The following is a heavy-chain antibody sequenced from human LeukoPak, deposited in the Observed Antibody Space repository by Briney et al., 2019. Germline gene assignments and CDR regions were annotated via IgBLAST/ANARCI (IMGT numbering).Heavy chain of an antibody. Sequence: GGSLRLSCAASGFTFSSYEMTWVRQAPGKGLEWVSYISSSGSTIYYADSVKGRFTISRDNAKNSLYLQMNSLRAEDTAVYYCARQSGAILTGYYMPRGFDYWGQGTLVTVSS. CDR3: ARQSGAILTGYYMPRGFDY. D-gene: IGHD3-9*01. CDR2: ISSSGSTI. V-gene: IGHV3-48*03. J-gene: IGHJ4*02. CDR1: GFTFSSYE.